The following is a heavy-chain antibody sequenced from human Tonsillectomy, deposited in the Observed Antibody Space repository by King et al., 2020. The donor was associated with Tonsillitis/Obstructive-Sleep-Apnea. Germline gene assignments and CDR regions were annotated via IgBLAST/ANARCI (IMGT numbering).Heavy chain of an antibody. Sequence: VQLVESGGVVVQPGGSLRLSCAASGFTFDDYTMHWVRQAPGKGLEWVSLISWDGGSTYYADSVKGRFTISRDNSKNSLYLQMNSLRTEDTALYYCAKDMGEHSGVDYWGQGTLVTVSS. V-gene: IGHV3-43*01. CDR3: AKDMGEHSGVDY. J-gene: IGHJ4*02. D-gene: IGHD3-16*01. CDR2: ISWDGGST. CDR1: GFTFDDYT.